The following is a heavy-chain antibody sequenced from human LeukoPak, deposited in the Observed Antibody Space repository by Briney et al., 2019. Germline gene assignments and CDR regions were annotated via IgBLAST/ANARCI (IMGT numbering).Heavy chain of an antibody. CDR3: ARDRAPYYDFWSGYSLNDY. CDR2: ISSSSSCI. D-gene: IGHD3-3*01. Sequence: PGGSLRLSCAASGFTFSSYSMNWVRQAPGKGLEWVSSISSSSSCIYYADSVKGRFTISRDNAKNSLYLQMNSLRAEDTAVYYCARDRAPYYDFWSGYSLNDYWGQGTLVTVSS. CDR1: GFTFSSYS. V-gene: IGHV3-21*01. J-gene: IGHJ4*02.